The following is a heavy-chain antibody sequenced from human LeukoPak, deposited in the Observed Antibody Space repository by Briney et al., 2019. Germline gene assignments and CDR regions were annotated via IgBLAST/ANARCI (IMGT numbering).Heavy chain of an antibody. D-gene: IGHD3-9*01. CDR1: GYTFTSYG. J-gene: IGHJ5*02. CDR2: ISAYNGNT. V-gene: IGHV1-18*01. Sequence: ASVKVSCKASGYTFTSYGISWVRQAPGQGLEWMGWISAYNGNTNYAQKLQGRVTMTTDTSTSTAYMELRSLRSDDTAVYYCARSGVLRYFDWLPHPDGEFDPWGQGTLVTVSS. CDR3: ARSGVLRYFDWLPHPDGEFDP.